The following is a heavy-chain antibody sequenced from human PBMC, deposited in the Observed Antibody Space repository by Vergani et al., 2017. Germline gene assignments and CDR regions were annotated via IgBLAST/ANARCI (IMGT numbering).Heavy chain of an antibody. Sequence: QVQLVQSGAEVKKPGASVKVSCKASGYTFTSYDINWVRQATGQGLEWMGWINPNSGGTNYAQKFQGRVTMTRDTSISTAYMELSRLRSDDTAVYYCAREAGSTSSGFDPWGQGTLVTVSS. CDR1: GYTFTSYD. CDR3: AREAGSTSSGFDP. V-gene: IGHV1-2*02. CDR2: INPNSGGT. J-gene: IGHJ5*02. D-gene: IGHD2-2*01.